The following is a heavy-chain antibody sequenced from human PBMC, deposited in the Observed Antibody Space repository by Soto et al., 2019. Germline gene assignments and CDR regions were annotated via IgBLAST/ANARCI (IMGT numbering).Heavy chain of an antibody. CDR2: IYYSGST. V-gene: IGHV4-39*02. D-gene: IGHD4-17*01. CDR1: GGSVSSSSYY. Sequence: QLQLQESGPGLVKPSETLSLTCTVSGGSVSSSSYYWGWIRQPPGKGLEWIGTIYYSGSTYYNPSLKSRVTISVDTCKNHFSLRLSSVTAADTAVYYCARSYGDYVYFDYWGQGTLVTVSS. CDR3: ARSYGDYVYFDY. J-gene: IGHJ4*02.